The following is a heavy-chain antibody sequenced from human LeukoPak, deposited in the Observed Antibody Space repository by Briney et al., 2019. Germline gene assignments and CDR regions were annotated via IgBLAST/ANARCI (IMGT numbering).Heavy chain of an antibody. V-gene: IGHV3-9*01. CDR2: ISWNSGSI. CDR3: AKETTAGTPDYYYGMDV. J-gene: IGHJ6*02. Sequence: GGSLRLSCAASGFTFDDYAMHWVRQAPGKGLEWVSGISWNSGSIGYADSVKGRFTISRDNAKNSLYLQMNSLRAEDTALYYCAKETTAGTPDYYYGMDVWGQGTTVTVSS. CDR1: GFTFDDYA. D-gene: IGHD6-13*01.